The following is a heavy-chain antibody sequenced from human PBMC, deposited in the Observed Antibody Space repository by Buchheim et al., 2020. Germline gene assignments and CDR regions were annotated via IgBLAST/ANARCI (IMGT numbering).Heavy chain of an antibody. J-gene: IGHJ4*02. Sequence: EVQLVESGGGLVQPGGSLRLSCAASGFTFSSYEMNWVRQAPGKGLEWVSYISSSCSTIYYADSVKGRFPFSRDNAKNSLYLQMNSLRAEDTAVYYCARVKYCSSTSCYRKYYFDYWGQGTL. CDR2: ISSSCSTI. CDR1: GFTFSSYE. CDR3: ARVKYCSSTSCYRKYYFDY. D-gene: IGHD2-2*02. V-gene: IGHV3-48*03.